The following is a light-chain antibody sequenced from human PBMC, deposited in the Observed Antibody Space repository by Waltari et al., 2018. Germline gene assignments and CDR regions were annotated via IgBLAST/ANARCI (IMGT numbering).Light chain of an antibody. CDR1: QSISHF. J-gene: IGKJ3*01. CDR2: TTS. Sequence: DIQMTQSPSSVSASVGDRVTITCRASQSISHFLNWYQQNPGKAPKLLIYTTSNLQTGVPSRLSGRGSGTDFTLTISSLQPEDFATYYCQQSFVTGTFGPGSKVDIK. V-gene: IGKV1-39*01. CDR3: QQSFVTGT.